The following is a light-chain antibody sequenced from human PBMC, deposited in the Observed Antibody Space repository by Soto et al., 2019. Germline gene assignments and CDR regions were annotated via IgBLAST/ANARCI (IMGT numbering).Light chain of an antibody. CDR2: GAS. CDR1: QIVNSNF. CDR3: QQYASSPQT. J-gene: IGKJ1*01. V-gene: IGKV3-20*01. Sequence: EIVLTQSPGTLSLSPGDRATLSCRASQIVNSNFLAWYQQKPGQSPSLLIYGASSRATGIPDRFSGSGSGTDFTLTISRLEPEDFAVYYCQQYASSPQTFGQGTKVEIK.